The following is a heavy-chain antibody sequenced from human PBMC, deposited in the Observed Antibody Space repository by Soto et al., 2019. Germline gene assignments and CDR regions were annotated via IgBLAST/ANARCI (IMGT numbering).Heavy chain of an antibody. D-gene: IGHD6-19*01. CDR1: GGSFSGYY. CDR2: INHSGST. Sequence: WETLSVTCVGYGGSFSGYYWSWIRQPTGKGLEWIGEINHSGSTNYNPSLKSRVTISVDTSKNQFSLKLSSVTAADTAVYYCARGRLDIIVWYGERRSYVKAFCSQWPTVTV. CDR3: ARGRLDIIVWYGERRSYVKAF. J-gene: IGHJ6*02. V-gene: IGHV4-34*01.